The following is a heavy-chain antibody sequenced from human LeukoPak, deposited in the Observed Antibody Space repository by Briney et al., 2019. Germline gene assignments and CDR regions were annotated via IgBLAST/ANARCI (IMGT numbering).Heavy chain of an antibody. Sequence: GGSLRLSCAASGFTFSSYEMNWVRQAPGKGLEWVSYISSSGSTIYYADSVEGRFTISRDNAKNSLYLQMNSLRAEDTAVYYCARDNPYCGGDCYSRPDYWGQGTLVTVSS. CDR2: ISSSGSTI. J-gene: IGHJ4*02. D-gene: IGHD2-21*02. V-gene: IGHV3-48*03. CDR3: ARDNPYCGGDCYSRPDY. CDR1: GFTFSSYE.